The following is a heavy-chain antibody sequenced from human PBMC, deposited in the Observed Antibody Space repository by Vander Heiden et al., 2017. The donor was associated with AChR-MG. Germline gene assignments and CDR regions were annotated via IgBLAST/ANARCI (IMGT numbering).Heavy chain of an antibody. V-gene: IGHV1-69*04. CDR3: ARVRGSGR. Sequence: QVQLVQSGAEVQKPGSSVKVSCKAAGGAFSSYTISWVRQAPGQGLEWMGRIIPIFGIANYAQKFQGRVTITADKSTSTAYMELSSLRSEDTAVYYCARVRGSGRWGQGTLVTVSS. J-gene: IGHJ4*02. CDR1: GGAFSSYT. CDR2: IIPIFGIA. D-gene: IGHD3-10*01.